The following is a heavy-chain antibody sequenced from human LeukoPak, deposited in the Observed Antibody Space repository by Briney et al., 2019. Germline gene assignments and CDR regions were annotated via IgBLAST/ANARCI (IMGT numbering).Heavy chain of an antibody. D-gene: IGHD1-26*01. Sequence: GGSLRLPCSASGFTFSSYAMSWVRQAPGKGLEWISAISGSGGGTYYADSVKGRFTISRDNSKNTLYLQLNSLRVEDTAVYYCAKGLEVGGAKGADYWGQGTLVTVSS. V-gene: IGHV3-23*01. CDR3: AKGLEVGGAKGADY. CDR2: ISGSGGGT. CDR1: GFTFSSYA. J-gene: IGHJ4*02.